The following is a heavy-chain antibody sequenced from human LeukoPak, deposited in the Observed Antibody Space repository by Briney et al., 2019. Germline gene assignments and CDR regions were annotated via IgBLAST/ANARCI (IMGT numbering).Heavy chain of an antibody. Sequence: GGSLRLPCAASGFTFSSYAMHWVRQAPGKGLEWVAVISYDGSNKYYADSVKGQFTISRDNSKNTLYLQMNSLRAEDTAVYYCARVLLWFGEPSDFDYWGQGTLVTVSS. CDR1: GFTFSSYA. D-gene: IGHD3-10*01. J-gene: IGHJ4*02. V-gene: IGHV3-30*04. CDR3: ARVLLWFGEPSDFDY. CDR2: ISYDGSNK.